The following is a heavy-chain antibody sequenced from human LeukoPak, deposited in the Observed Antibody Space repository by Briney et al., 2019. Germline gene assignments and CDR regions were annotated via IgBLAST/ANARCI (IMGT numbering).Heavy chain of an antibody. J-gene: IGHJ3*02. CDR2: IYTSGST. Sequence: KPSETLSLTCTVSGGSISSYYWSWIRQPAGKGLEWIGRIYTSGSTNYNPSLKSRVTMSVDTSKNQFSLKLSSVTAADTAVYYCARDLGIAAAAWVCDAFDIWGQGTMVTVSS. D-gene: IGHD6-13*01. CDR3: ARDLGIAAAAWVCDAFDI. V-gene: IGHV4-4*07. CDR1: GGSISSYY.